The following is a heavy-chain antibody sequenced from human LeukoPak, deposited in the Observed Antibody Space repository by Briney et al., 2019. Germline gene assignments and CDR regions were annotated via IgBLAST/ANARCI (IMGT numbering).Heavy chain of an antibody. CDR2: ISYDGSNK. D-gene: IGHD3-3*01. Sequence: PGGSLRPSCAASGFTFSSYAMHWVRQAPGKGLEWVAVISYDGSNKYYADSVKGRFTISRDNSKNTLYLQMNSLRAEDTAVYYCARDYYDFWSGYYESEVYGMGVWGQGTTVTVSS. V-gene: IGHV3-30-3*01. CDR1: GFTFSSYA. J-gene: IGHJ6*02. CDR3: ARDYYDFWSGYYESEVYGMGV.